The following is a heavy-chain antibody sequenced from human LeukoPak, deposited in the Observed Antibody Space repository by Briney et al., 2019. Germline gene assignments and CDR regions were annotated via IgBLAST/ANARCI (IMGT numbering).Heavy chain of an antibody. V-gene: IGHV1-18*01. CDR1: GYTFTSYG. Sequence: ASVKVSCKASGYTFTSYGISRVRQAPGQGLEWMGWISAYNGNTNYAQKLQGRVTMTTDTSTSTAYMELRSLRSDDTAVYYCAKNPYEYYFDHWGQGTLVTVSS. D-gene: IGHD5-12*01. CDR2: ISAYNGNT. CDR3: AKNPYEYYFDH. J-gene: IGHJ4*02.